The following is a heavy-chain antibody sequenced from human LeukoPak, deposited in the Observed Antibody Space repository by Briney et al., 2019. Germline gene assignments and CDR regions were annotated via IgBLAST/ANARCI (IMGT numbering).Heavy chain of an antibody. CDR2: FGISGTI. Sequence: GSLRLSCSASGFTVNTYDMHWVRPAPGEGPEWIAYFGISGTIYYADSVRGRFTISRDNAKNSLFLQMNSLRVDDTAIYYCAGYGVYPYWGQGTPVTVSS. J-gene: IGHJ4*02. V-gene: IGHV3-48*01. CDR1: GFTVNTYD. D-gene: IGHD4-17*01. CDR3: AGYGVYPY.